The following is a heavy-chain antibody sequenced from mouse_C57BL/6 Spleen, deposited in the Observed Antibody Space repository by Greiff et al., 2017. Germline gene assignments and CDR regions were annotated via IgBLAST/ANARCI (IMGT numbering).Heavy chain of an antibody. CDR1: GYTFTSYW. CDR2: INPSNGGT. Sequence: QVQLQQPGTELVKPGASVKLSCKASGYTFTSYWMHWVKQRPGQGLEWIGNINPSNGGTNYNETFKSKATLTVDKSSSTAYMHLSSLTSEDSAVYYCARSTMVTFYAMDYWGQGTSVTVSS. J-gene: IGHJ4*01. CDR3: ARSTMVTFYAMDY. V-gene: IGHV1-53*01. D-gene: IGHD2-2*01.